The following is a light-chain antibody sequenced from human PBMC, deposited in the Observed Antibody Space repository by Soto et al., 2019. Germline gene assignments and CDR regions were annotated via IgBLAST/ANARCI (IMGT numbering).Light chain of an antibody. Sequence: DIQMTQSPSTLSASVGDRVTITCRASQSISSWLAWYQQKPGKAPKLLIYDASRLESGVPSRFSGSGSGTEFTLTISILQPDDFANYYCQQYNSYSWTFGQGTKVEIK. CDR1: QSISSW. CDR2: DAS. V-gene: IGKV1-5*01. CDR3: QQYNSYSWT. J-gene: IGKJ1*01.